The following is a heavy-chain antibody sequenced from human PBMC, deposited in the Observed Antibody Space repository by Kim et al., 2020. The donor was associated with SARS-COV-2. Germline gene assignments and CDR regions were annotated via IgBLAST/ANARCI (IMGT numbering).Heavy chain of an antibody. D-gene: IGHD2-15*01. CDR1: GGSFSGYY. CDR2: INHSGST. V-gene: IGHV4-34*01. CDR3: ARGGYCSGGSCYSRIAVARYGSYYGMDV. J-gene: IGHJ6*02. Sequence: SETLSLTCAVYGGSFSGYYWSWIRQPPGKGLEWIGEINHSGSTNYNPSLKSRVTISVDTSKNQFSLKLSSVTAADTAVYYCARGGYCSGGSCYSRIAVARYGSYYGMDVWGQGTTVTVSS.